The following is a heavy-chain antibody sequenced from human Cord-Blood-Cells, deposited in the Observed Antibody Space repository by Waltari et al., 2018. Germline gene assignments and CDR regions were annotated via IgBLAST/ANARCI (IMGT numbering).Heavy chain of an antibody. CDR3: ATAGKGCSSTSCYTEFDY. CDR2: FDPEEGET. Sequence: QVQLVQSGAEVKKPGASVKVSCKVSGYTLTELSMHWVRQAPGKGLEWMGGFDPEEGETIYAQKFQGRVTMTEDTSTDTAYMELSSLRSEDTAVYYCATAGKGCSSTSCYTEFDYWGQGTLVTVSS. J-gene: IGHJ4*02. CDR1: GYTLTELS. V-gene: IGHV1-24*01. D-gene: IGHD2-2*02.